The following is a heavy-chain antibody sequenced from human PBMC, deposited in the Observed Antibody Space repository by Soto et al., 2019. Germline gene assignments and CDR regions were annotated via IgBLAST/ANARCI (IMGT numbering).Heavy chain of an antibody. Sequence: SETLSLTCFVSGYSITAGGYYWSWIRRHPGKGLEWIGSFYSSGSIIYNPSLRSRVSISGDTSSNQFSMSLTSVTAADTARYYCARMYSSGSGWFHPWGQGTLVTVSS. D-gene: IGHD6-19*01. CDR3: ARMYSSGSGWFHP. J-gene: IGHJ5*02. CDR2: FYSSGSI. CDR1: GYSITAGGYY. V-gene: IGHV4-31*03.